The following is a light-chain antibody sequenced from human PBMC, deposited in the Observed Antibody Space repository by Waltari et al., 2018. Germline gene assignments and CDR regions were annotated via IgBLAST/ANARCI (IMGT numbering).Light chain of an antibody. Sequence: DIVMTQYPDSLAVSLGERATINCKSSQSVLYSPNNKNYLAWYQQKPGQPPKMLIYWASTRESGVPDRFSGSGSGTDFTLTISSLQAEDVAVYYCQQYYTIPVTFGQGTKVEIK. CDR1: QSVLYSPNNKNY. CDR2: WAS. J-gene: IGKJ1*01. CDR3: QQYYTIPVT. V-gene: IGKV4-1*01.